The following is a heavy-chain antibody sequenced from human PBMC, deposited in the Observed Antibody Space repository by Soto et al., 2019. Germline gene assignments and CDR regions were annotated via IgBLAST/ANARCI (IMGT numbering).Heavy chain of an antibody. V-gene: IGHV4-59*01. D-gene: IGHD5-12*01. CDR2: IHYTGNS. CDR1: GGSISSYY. Sequence: SLTCTVSGGSISSYYWTWIRQTPGKGLEWIGHIHYTGNSNYNPSLKSRVTISVDTSKNQFSLKLSPVTAADTAVYYCARLRDGYNLSLDYWGQGTLVTVSS. CDR3: ARLRDGYNLSLDY. J-gene: IGHJ4*02.